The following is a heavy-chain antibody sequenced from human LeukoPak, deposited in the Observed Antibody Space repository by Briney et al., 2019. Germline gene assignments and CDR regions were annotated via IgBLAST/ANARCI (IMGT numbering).Heavy chain of an antibody. Sequence: ASVKVSCKASGYTFTSYGISWVRQAPGQGLEWTGWISAYNGNTNYAQKLQGRVTMTTDTSTSTAYMELRSLRSDDTAVYYCARVSSSSGYYYYYMDVWGKGTTVTVSS. CDR3: ARVSSSSGYYYYYMDV. CDR2: ISAYNGNT. CDR1: GYTFTSYG. V-gene: IGHV1-18*01. D-gene: IGHD6-6*01. J-gene: IGHJ6*03.